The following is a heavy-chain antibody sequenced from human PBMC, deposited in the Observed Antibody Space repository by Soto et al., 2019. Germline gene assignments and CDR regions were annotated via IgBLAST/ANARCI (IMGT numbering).Heavy chain of an antibody. J-gene: IGHJ4*02. Sequence: QVQLVESGGGVVQPGRSLRLSCAASGFTFSSYAMHWVRQAPGKGLEWVAVISYDGSNKYYTDSVKGRFTISRDNSKDELAVQMNSLRAQDTAVYYCAAKGSGDYWGQGTLVTVSS. CDR3: AAKGSGDY. CDR1: GFTFSSYA. V-gene: IGHV3-30-3*01. CDR2: ISYDGSNK.